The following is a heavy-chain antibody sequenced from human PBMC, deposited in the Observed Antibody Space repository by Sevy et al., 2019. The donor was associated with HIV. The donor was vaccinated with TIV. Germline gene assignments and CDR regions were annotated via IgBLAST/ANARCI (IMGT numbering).Heavy chain of an antibody. Sequence: ASVKVSCKASGYTFTNYDISWVRQAPGQGLEWMGWISGYNGNTNYAQKFQGRVTMTTDTSTNTAYMDRRSLRSDDTAVYYCARLAVTGMSETHDSWGQGTLVTVSS. V-gene: IGHV1-18*01. CDR1: GYTFTNYD. CDR3: ARLAVTGMSETHDS. CDR2: ISGYNGNT. J-gene: IGHJ4*02. D-gene: IGHD6-19*01.